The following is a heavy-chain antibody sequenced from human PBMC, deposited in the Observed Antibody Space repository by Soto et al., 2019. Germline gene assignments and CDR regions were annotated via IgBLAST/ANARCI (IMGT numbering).Heavy chain of an antibody. J-gene: IGHJ2*01. D-gene: IGHD3-16*01. V-gene: IGHV3-23*01. CDR3: AKVAGGLGYFDL. CDR2: ISATGGNI. Sequence: GGSLRLSCAASGFTFSDYAMTWVRQAPGKGLEWVATISATGGNIEYTDSLKGRFTISRDNSKNTLYLQLNGLTSDDTAVHYCAKVAGGLGYFDLWGRGTLVTVSS. CDR1: GFTFSDYA.